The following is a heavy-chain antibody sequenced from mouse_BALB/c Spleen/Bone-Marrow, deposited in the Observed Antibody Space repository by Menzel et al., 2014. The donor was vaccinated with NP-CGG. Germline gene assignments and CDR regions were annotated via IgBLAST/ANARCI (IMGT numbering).Heavy chain of an antibody. CDR3: ATGNAMDY. V-gene: IGHV3-8*02. CDR1: GDSIXSGY. J-gene: IGHJ4*01. CDR2: ISYSGST. D-gene: IGHD4-1*01. Sequence: EVQLQQSGSSLVKPSQTLSLTCSVTGDSIXSGYWNWIRKFPGNKLEYMGYISYSGSTYYNPSLKSRISITRDTSKNQYYLQLNSVTTEDTATYYCATGNAMDYWGQGTSVTVSS.